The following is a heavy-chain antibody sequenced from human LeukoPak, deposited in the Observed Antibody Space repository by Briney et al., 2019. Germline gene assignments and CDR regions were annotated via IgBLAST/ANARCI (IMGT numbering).Heavy chain of an antibody. D-gene: IGHD3-22*01. V-gene: IGHV4-39*07. J-gene: IGHJ4*02. Sequence: SETLSLTCTVSGGSISSSSYYWGWIRQPPGKGLEWIGSIYYSGSTYYNPSLKSRVTISVDTSKNQFSLKLSSVTAADTAVYYCARHTPTYYYDSSGYYDGPGALGYWGQGTLVTVSS. CDR3: ARHTPTYYYDSSGYYDGPGALGY. CDR1: GGSISSSSYY. CDR2: IYYSGST.